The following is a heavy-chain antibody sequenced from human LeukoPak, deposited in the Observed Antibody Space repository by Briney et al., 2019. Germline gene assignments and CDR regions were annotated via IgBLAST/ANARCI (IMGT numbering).Heavy chain of an antibody. D-gene: IGHD6-13*01. V-gene: IGHV3-33*06. Sequence: PGGTLRLSCAASGFTFSSYGMHWVRQAPGNGLEWAAVIWYDGSNKYYADSVKGRFTISRDNSKNTLYLQMNSLRAEDTAVYYCAKPYSSSWGAFDYWGQGTLVTVS. CDR3: AKPYSSSWGAFDY. CDR2: IWYDGSNK. CDR1: GFTFSSYG. J-gene: IGHJ4*02.